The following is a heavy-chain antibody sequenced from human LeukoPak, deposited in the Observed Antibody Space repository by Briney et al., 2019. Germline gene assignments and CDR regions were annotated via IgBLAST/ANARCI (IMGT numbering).Heavy chain of an antibody. V-gene: IGHV1-18*01. CDR1: GYTFTTYG. D-gene: IGHD2-15*01. Sequence: ASVKVSCKASGYTFTTYGISWGRQAPGQGREWMGWVSGDDGRTYYGQKFQDRVTMTKDTPTTTVYMELRSLRSDDTAVYYCARDWHCSGGRCENCFDPWGQGTLVIVSS. CDR3: ARDWHCSGGRCENCFDP. CDR2: VSGDDGRT. J-gene: IGHJ5*02.